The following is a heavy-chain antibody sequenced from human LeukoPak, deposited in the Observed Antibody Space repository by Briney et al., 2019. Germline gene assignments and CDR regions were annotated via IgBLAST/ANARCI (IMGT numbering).Heavy chain of an antibody. CDR2: ISSSSSYI. V-gene: IGHV3-21*01. Sequence: GGSLRLSCAVSGFPFSTFWMSWVRQAPGKGLEWVSSISSSSSYIYYADSVKGRFTISRDNAKNSLYLQMNSLRAEDTAVYYCARGGGYGSGSQRTFDYWGQGTLVTVSS. J-gene: IGHJ4*02. D-gene: IGHD3-10*01. CDR1: GFPFSTFW. CDR3: ARGGGYGSGSQRTFDY.